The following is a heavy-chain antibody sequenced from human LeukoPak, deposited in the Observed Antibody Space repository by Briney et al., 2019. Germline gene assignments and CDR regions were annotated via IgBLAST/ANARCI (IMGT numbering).Heavy chain of an antibody. D-gene: IGHD2-2*01. V-gene: IGHV4-59*01. CDR1: GGSISSYH. CDR2: IHNSGNT. CDR3: ARDPGTTSRTWKFDP. Sequence: SETLSLTCTVSGGSISSYHWSWIRQPPGKGLEWIGYIHNSGNTNYNPSLQSRVTMSLDLSKNQFSLRLNSVTVADTAVYYCARDPGTTSRTWKFDPWGQGPRVTVSS. J-gene: IGHJ5*02.